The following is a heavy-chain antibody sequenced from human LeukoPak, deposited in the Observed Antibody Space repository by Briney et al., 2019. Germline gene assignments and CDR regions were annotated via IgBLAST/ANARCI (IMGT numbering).Heavy chain of an antibody. D-gene: IGHD2-15*01. CDR3: ARYRIDLYFFDF. V-gene: IGHV4-39*01. J-gene: IGHJ4*02. CDR1: GDSISSSTYY. CDR2: IYYSGST. Sequence: SETLSPTCTVSGDSISSSTYYWGWIRQSPGKGLEWIGSIYYSGSTSYNPSLKSRVTISGDTSNNQFSLNLSSVTAADTAMYYCARYRIDLYFFDFWGQGTLVTVSS.